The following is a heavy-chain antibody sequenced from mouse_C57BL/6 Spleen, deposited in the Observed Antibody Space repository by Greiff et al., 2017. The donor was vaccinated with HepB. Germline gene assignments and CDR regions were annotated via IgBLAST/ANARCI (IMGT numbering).Heavy chain of an antibody. CDR1: GYSITSGYY. J-gene: IGHJ4*01. CDR3: AQGGDYAMDY. Sequence: EVKVEESGPGLVKPSQSLSLTCSVTGYSITSGYYWNWIRQFPGNKLEWMGYISYDGSNNYNPSLKNRISITRDTSKNQFFLKLNSVTTEDTATYYCAQGGDYAMDYWGQGTSVTVSS. V-gene: IGHV3-6*01. CDR2: ISYDGSN.